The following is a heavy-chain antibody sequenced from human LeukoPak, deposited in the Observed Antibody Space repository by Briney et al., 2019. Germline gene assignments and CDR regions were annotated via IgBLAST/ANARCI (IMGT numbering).Heavy chain of an antibody. CDR2: ISYDGSNK. CDR3: ARGMYYDFWTSDPFYFDY. V-gene: IGHV3-30*03. D-gene: IGHD3-3*01. CDR1: GFTFSSYG. Sequence: GGSLRLSCAASGFTFSSYGMHWVRQAPGKGLEWVALISYDGSNKYYADSVKGRFTISRDNSKNTLYLQMNSLRAEDTAVYYCARGMYYDFWTSDPFYFDYWGQGTLVTVSS. J-gene: IGHJ4*02.